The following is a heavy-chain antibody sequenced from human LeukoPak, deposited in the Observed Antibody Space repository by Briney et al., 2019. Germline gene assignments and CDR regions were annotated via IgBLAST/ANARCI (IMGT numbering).Heavy chain of an antibody. D-gene: IGHD3-22*01. CDR2: ISAYNGNT. CDR1: GYTFTSYD. Sequence: ASVKVSCKASGYTFTSYDISWVRQAPGQGLEWMGWISAYNGNTNYAQKLQGRVTMTTDTSTSTAYMELRSLRSDDTAVYYCARGYYYDSSGYYSWFDPWGQGTLVTVSS. J-gene: IGHJ5*02. CDR3: ARGYYYDSSGYYSWFDP. V-gene: IGHV1-18*01.